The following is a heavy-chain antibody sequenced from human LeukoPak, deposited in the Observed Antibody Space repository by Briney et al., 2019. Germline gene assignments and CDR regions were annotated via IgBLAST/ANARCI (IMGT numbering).Heavy chain of an antibody. V-gene: IGHV2-70*11. Sequence: TLSLTCAVYGGSFSGYYWSWIRQPPGKALEWLARIDWDDDKYYSTSLKTRLTIPKDTSKNQVVLTMTNMDPVDTATYYCARSIVVVVAATEGFDYWGQGTLVTVSS. D-gene: IGHD2-15*01. CDR1: GGSFSGYY. J-gene: IGHJ4*02. CDR3: ARSIVVVVAATEGFDY. CDR2: IDWDDDK.